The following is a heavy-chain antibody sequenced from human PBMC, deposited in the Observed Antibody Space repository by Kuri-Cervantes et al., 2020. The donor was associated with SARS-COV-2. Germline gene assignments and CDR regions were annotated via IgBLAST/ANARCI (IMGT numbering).Heavy chain of an antibody. V-gene: IGHV3-20*04. J-gene: IGHJ4*02. CDR1: GFTFDDYG. CDR3: ASHPKRFLEWLFDY. D-gene: IGHD3-3*01. Sequence: GESLKISCAASGFTFDDYGMSWVRQAPGKGLEWVSGINWNGGSTGYADSVKGRFTISRDNAKNSLYLQMNSLRAEDTALYYCASHPKRFLEWLFDYWGQGTRGTVSS. CDR2: INWNGGST.